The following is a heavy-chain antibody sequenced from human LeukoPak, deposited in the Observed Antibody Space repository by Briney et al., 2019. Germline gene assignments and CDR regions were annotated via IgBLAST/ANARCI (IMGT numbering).Heavy chain of an antibody. Sequence: SETLSLTCTVSGYSISSGYYWGWIRQPPGKGLEWIGSIYHSGSTYYNPSLKSRVTISVDTSKNQFSLKLSSVTAADTAVYYCARVEYSSSSADYWGQGTLVTVSS. CDR3: ARVEYSSSSADY. J-gene: IGHJ4*02. CDR2: IYHSGST. CDR1: GYSISSGYY. D-gene: IGHD6-6*01. V-gene: IGHV4-38-2*02.